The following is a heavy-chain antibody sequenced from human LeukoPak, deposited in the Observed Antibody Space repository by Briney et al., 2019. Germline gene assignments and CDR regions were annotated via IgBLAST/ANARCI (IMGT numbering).Heavy chain of an antibody. D-gene: IGHD6-19*01. V-gene: IGHV3-21*01. CDR3: ARVKSAVAAADY. CDR2: ISSSSSYI. Sequence: GGSLRLSCAASGFTFSSYSMNWVRQAPGKGLEWVSSISSSSSYIYYADSVKGRFTISRDNAKNSLYLQMNSLRAEDTAVYYCARVKSAVAAADYWGQGTLVTVSS. CDR1: GFTFSSYS. J-gene: IGHJ4*02.